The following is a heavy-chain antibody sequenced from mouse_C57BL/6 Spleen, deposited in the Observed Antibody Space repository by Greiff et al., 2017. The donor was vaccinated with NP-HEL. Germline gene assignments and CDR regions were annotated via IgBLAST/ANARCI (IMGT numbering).Heavy chain of an antibody. CDR3: ARRSSSYSYYYAMDY. D-gene: IGHD1-1*01. Sequence: EVQRVESGGGLVKPGGSLKLSCAASGFTFSDYGMHWVRQAPEKGLEWVAYISSGSSTIYYADTVKGRFTISRDNAKNTLFLQMTSLRSEDTAMYYCARRSSSYSYYYAMDYWGQGTSVTVSS. J-gene: IGHJ4*01. CDR1: GFTFSDYG. V-gene: IGHV5-17*01. CDR2: ISSGSSTI.